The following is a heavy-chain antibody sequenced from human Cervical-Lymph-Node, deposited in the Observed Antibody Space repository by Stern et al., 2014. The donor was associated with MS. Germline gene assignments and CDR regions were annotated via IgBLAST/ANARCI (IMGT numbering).Heavy chain of an antibody. CDR1: GFTFSSYT. V-gene: IGHV3-23*04. J-gene: IGHJ4*02. CDR2: ITGSDGNT. CDR3: AKDLPYASGRPDY. D-gene: IGHD3-10*01. Sequence: EVQLVESGGGLVHPGGSLRLSCEASGFTFSSYTMTWVRQAPGKGLEWVSCITGSDGNTYYTHSVKGRFTISRDNSRNTVDLQLHSLRAEDTALYHCAKDLPYASGRPDYWGQGTLVTVSS.